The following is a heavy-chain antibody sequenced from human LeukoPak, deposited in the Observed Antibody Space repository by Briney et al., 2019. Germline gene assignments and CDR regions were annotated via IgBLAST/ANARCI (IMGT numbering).Heavy chain of an antibody. CDR3: ARATTIFGVVILPYYFDY. J-gene: IGHJ4*02. CDR1: GYTFTSYG. Sequence: ASVKVSCKASGYTFTSYGISWVRQAPGQGLEWMRWISAYNGNTNYAQKLQGRVTMTTDTSTSTAYMELRSLRSDDTAVYYCARATTIFGVVILPYYFDYWGQGTLVTVSS. D-gene: IGHD3-3*01. V-gene: IGHV1-18*01. CDR2: ISAYNGNT.